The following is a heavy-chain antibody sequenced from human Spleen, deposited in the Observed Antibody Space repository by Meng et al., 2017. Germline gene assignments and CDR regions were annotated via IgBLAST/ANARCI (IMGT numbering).Heavy chain of an antibody. CDR2: IFHSGST. V-gene: IGHV4-59*01. D-gene: IGHD6-19*01. J-gene: IGHJ6*02. CDR3: ARVAGDSPYYGLDV. Sequence: SETLSLTCSVSGGSISTFYWSWIRQPPGKGLEWIGYIFHSGSTNYNPSLKSRVTISGDTSKNQFSLNLSSVTAADTAVYYCARVAGDSPYYGLDVWGRGSMVTVSS. CDR1: GGSISTFY.